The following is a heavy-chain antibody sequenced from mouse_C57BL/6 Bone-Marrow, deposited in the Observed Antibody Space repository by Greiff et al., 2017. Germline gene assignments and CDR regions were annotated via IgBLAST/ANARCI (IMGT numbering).Heavy chain of an antibody. J-gene: IGHJ3*01. CDR3: TTYYSNFFVFAY. Sequence: EVQLQQSGAELVRPGASVKLSCTASGFNIKDDSMHWVKQRPEQGLEWIGWIDPETGDTEYASKFQGKATITADTSSNTAYLQLSSLTSEDNAVYYCTTYYSNFFVFAYWGQGTLVTVSA. D-gene: IGHD2-5*01. CDR2: IDPETGDT. CDR1: GFNIKDDS. V-gene: IGHV14-4*01.